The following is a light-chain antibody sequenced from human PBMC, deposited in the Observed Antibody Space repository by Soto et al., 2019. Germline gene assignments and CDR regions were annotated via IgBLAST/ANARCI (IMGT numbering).Light chain of an antibody. CDR3: SSYAGSNKRV. CDR2: EVT. J-gene: IGLJ1*01. V-gene: IGLV2-8*01. CDR1: STEVGGYNY. Sequence: QSVLTQPPSASGSPGQSVTISCTGTSTEVGGYNYVSWYQQHPGKAPKLMIYEVTKRPSGVPDRFSGSKSGNTASLTVSRLQAEDEADYYCSSYAGSNKRVFGTGTKLTVL.